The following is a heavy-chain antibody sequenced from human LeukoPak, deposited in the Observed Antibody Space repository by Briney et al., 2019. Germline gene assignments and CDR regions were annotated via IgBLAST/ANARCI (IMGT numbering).Heavy chain of an antibody. V-gene: IGHV4-34*01. D-gene: IGHD3-22*01. CDR1: GGSLSGYY. CDR2: INHSGST. J-gene: IGHJ4*02. Sequence: SETLSLTCAVYGGSLSGYYWSWIRQPPGKGLEWIGEINHSGSTNYNPSLKSRVTISVDTSKNQFSLKLSSVTAADTAVYYCARGVPYYYDSSGYYPIDYWGQGTLVTVSS. CDR3: ARGVPYYYDSSGYYPIDY.